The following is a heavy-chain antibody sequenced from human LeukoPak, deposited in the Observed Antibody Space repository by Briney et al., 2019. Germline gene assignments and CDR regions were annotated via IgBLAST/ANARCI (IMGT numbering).Heavy chain of an antibody. V-gene: IGHV4-30-2*01. J-gene: IGHJ3*02. CDR1: GASISSGSYS. CDR3: ARSGYYTVGTFES. D-gene: IGHD3/OR15-3a*01. CDR2: IYHSGST. Sequence: PSETLSLTCAVSGASISSGSYSWSWIRQPPGKGLEWIGYIYHSGSTYDNPSLSSRVTISVDRSKNQFSLKLSSVTAADTAVYYCARSGYYTVGTFESWGQGTMVTASS.